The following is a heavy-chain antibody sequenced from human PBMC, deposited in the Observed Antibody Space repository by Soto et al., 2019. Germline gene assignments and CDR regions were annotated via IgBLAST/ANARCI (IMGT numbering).Heavy chain of an antibody. Sequence: QVLLVQSGAEVKKPGSSTQVSCKASGGTFSTYAFTWVRQAPGQGFEWIGGVIPLFNTPDYAQKFQGRVTISADESTSTVFLELSGLTSGDTAVDFCALASKWDLRGYFYGMDVWGQGTTVTVSS. CDR1: GGTFSTYA. CDR2: VIPLFNTP. V-gene: IGHV1-69*01. J-gene: IGHJ6*02. D-gene: IGHD1-26*01. CDR3: ALASKWDLRGYFYGMDV.